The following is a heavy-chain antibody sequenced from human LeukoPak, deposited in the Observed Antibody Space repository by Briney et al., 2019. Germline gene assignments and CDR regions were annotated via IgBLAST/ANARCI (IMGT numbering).Heavy chain of an antibody. J-gene: IGHJ4*02. V-gene: IGHV3-20*04. Sequence: PGGSLRLSCAASGFTFDDYDMSWVRQGPGKGLEWVTGISWIGSSTGHADSVKGRFTISRDNARNSLYLQMNSLRAEDTAFYYCARVLRHFDWSPFDYWGQGILVTVSS. CDR3: ARVLRHFDWSPFDY. CDR1: GFTFDDYD. CDR2: ISWIGSST. D-gene: IGHD3-9*01.